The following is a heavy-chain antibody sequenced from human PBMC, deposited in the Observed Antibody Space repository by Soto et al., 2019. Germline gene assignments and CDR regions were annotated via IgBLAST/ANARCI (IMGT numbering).Heavy chain of an antibody. CDR1: GGTFSSYA. CDR2: IIPIFGTA. D-gene: IGHD6-6*01. CDR3: ARVGAARVDYYYGMDV. Sequence: SVKVSCKASGGTFSSYAISWVRQAPGQGLEWMGGIIPIFGTANYAQKFQGRVMITADESTSTAYMELSSLRSEDTAVYYCARVGAARVDYYYGMDVWGQGTTVTVSS. J-gene: IGHJ6*02. V-gene: IGHV1-69*13.